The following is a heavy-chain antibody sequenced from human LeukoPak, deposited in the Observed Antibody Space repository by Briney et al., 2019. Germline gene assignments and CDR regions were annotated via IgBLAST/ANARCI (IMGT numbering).Heavy chain of an antibody. J-gene: IGHJ4*02. Sequence: SVKVSCKASGGTFSKYAISWVRQAPGQGLEWMGGVIPLFGTANYAQKFQGRVTITADESTSTAYMELSSLRTDDTAVYYCAREWDYDSSGYYYYYWGQGTLVTVSS. CDR3: AREWDYDSSGYYYYY. D-gene: IGHD3-22*01. CDR1: GGTFSKYA. V-gene: IGHV1-69*13. CDR2: VIPLFGTA.